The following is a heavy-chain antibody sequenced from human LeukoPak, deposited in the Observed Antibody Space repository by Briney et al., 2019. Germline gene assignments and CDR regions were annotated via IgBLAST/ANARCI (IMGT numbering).Heavy chain of an antibody. Sequence: GASVKVSCKASGYTFTSYRISWVRQAPGQGLEWMGWISAYNGNTNYAQKLQGRVTMTTDTSTSTAYMELRSLRSDDTAVYYCARSADSSGWYLPFDYWGQGTLVTVSS. CDR1: GYTFTSYR. V-gene: IGHV1-18*01. D-gene: IGHD6-19*01. CDR3: ARSADSSGWYLPFDY. J-gene: IGHJ4*02. CDR2: ISAYNGNT.